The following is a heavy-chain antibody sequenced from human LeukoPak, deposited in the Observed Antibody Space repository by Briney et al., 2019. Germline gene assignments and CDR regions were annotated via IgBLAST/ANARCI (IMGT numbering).Heavy chain of an antibody. J-gene: IGHJ4*02. Sequence: PGGSLRLSCAASGFTFGYFWMSWVRQAPGRVLQWVASMKGDGSLIHYVDSVKGRFTISRDNARNSLYLQMNSLRPEDTAIYFCARLFSGVTTFDYWGQGALVTVST. CDR2: MKGDGSLI. D-gene: IGHD1-1*01. CDR1: GFTFGYFW. V-gene: IGHV3-7*01. CDR3: ARLFSGVTTFDY.